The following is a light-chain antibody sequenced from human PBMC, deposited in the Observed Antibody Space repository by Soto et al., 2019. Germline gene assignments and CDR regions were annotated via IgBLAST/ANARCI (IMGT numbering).Light chain of an antibody. CDR3: AAWDDSLEV. CDR2: RNN. V-gene: IGLV1-47*01. CDR1: SSNIGSNY. Sequence: QSVLTQPPSASGTPGQRVTISFSGSSSNIGSNYVYWYQQLPGTAPKLLIYRNNQRPSGVPDRFSGSKSGTSASLAISGLRSEDEADYYCAAWDDSLEVFGGGTKLTVL. J-gene: IGLJ2*01.